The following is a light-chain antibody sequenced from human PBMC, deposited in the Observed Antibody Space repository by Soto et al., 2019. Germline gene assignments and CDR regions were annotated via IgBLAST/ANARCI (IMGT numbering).Light chain of an antibody. CDR2: LDS. Sequence: DIVMTQSPLSLPVTPGEPASISCRSSQSLLHSNGYNYLDWYLQRPGQSPQLLIYLDSNRASGVPDRFSGSGSGTDLTLTISRVEAEDVGVYYCMQAIQTPWTFGQGTKVEIK. V-gene: IGKV2-28*01. CDR3: MQAIQTPWT. CDR1: QSLLHSNGYNY. J-gene: IGKJ1*01.